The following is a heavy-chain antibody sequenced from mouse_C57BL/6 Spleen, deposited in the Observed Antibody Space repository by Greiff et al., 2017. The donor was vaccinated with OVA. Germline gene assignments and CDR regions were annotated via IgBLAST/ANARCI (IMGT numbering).Heavy chain of an antibody. CDR3: ARGDPYWYFDV. CDR1: GFTIKNTY. J-gene: IGHJ1*03. Sequence: EVQLQQSVAELVRPGASVKLSCTASGFTIKNTYMHWVKQRPEQGLEWIGRIDPANGNTKYAPKFQGKATITADTSSNTAYLQLSSLTSEDTAIYYCARGDPYWYFDVWGTGTTVTVSS. D-gene: IGHD3-3*01. CDR2: IDPANGNT. V-gene: IGHV14-3*01.